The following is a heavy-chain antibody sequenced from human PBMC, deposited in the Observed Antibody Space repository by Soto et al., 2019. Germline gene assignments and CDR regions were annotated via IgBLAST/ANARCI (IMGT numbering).Heavy chain of an antibody. CDR1: GFTFSTSW. V-gene: IGHV3-7*05. J-gene: IGHJ4*02. D-gene: IGHD3-10*01. Sequence: GGSLRLSCAASGFTFSTSWMNWVRQTPGKGLEWVATINPDGSVIYYVDSVKGRFTISRDNVNNSLFLQMNTLRAEDTATFYCARDRAFGCFDHWXQGIQVTVSS. CDR2: INPDGSVI. CDR3: ARDRAFGCFDH.